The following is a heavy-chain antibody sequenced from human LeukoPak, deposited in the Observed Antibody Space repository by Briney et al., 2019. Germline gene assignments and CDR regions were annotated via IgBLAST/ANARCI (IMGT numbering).Heavy chain of an antibody. CDR2: IYYSGST. V-gene: IGHV4-59*01. J-gene: IGHJ4*02. CDR1: GGSISSYY. D-gene: IGHD5-18*01. CDR3: ACSYGSKVGDY. Sequence: SETLSLTCTVSGGSISSYYWSWIRQPPGKGPEWIGYIYYSGSTNYNPSLKSRVTISVDTSKNQFSLKLSSVTAADTAVYYCACSYGSKVGDYWGQGTLVTVSS.